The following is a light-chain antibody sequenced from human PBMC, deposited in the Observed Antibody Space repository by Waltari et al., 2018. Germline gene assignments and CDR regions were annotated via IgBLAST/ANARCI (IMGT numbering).Light chain of an antibody. V-gene: IGLV4-69*01. J-gene: IGLJ2*01. CDR3: QAWGTGTKRE. Sequence: QVVLTQSPSASASLGASVTLTCTLTTGLSTYAIAWHQQQPDKGPRYLMKVNSDGSHSRGDGIPDRFSGSSSGAERYLTISRLQSEDEADYYCQAWGTGTKREFGGGTKLTVL. CDR1: TGLSTYA. CDR2: VNSDGSH.